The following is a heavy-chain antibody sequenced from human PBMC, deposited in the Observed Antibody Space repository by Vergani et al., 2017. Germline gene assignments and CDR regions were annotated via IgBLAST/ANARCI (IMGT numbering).Heavy chain of an antibody. CDR2: IWHDGSNK. Sequence: QVQLVESGGGVVQPGRSLRLSCAASGFTLSSHGMHWVRQAPGKGLEWVAVIWHDGSNKYYADSVKGRFTISRDNSKNTLYLQMNSLRAEDTAVYYCAREGTTVTTEAFCSYYYMDVWGKGTTVTVSS. D-gene: IGHD4-11*01. J-gene: IGHJ6*03. V-gene: IGHV3-33*01. CDR3: AREGTTVTTEAFCSYYYMDV. CDR1: GFTLSSHG.